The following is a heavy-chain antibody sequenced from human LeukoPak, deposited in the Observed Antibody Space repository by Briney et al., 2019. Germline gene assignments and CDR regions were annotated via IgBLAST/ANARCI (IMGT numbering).Heavy chain of an antibody. J-gene: IGHJ4*02. CDR1: GFTFSSYA. D-gene: IGHD6-6*01. Sequence: GGSLRLSCAASGFTFSSYAMSWVRQAPGKGLEWVSGISGSGGSTKYADSVKGRFAISRDNSKNTLYLQMNSLRAEDTAVYYCAKEEYSSSYDYWGQGTLVTVSS. V-gene: IGHV3-23*01. CDR2: ISGSGGST. CDR3: AKEEYSSSYDY.